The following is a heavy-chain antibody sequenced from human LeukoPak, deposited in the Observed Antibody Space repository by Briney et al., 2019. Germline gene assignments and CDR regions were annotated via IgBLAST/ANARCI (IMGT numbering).Heavy chain of an antibody. CDR3: ARDGIYGDCDI. D-gene: IGHD4-17*01. V-gene: IGHV1-3*01. Sequence: GASVKVSCKASGYTFTSYAMHWVRQAPGQRLEWMGWTNVGSGNTKYSQKFQGRVTITRDTSASTAYMELSSLRSEDTAVYYCARDGIYGDCDIWGQGTMVTVSS. J-gene: IGHJ3*02. CDR2: TNVGSGNT. CDR1: GYTFTSYA.